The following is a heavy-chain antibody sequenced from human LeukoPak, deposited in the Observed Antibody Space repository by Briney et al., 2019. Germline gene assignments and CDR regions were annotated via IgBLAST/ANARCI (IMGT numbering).Heavy chain of an antibody. D-gene: IGHD3-9*01. V-gene: IGHV4-59*01. CDR2: IYDSGST. CDR1: GCSISSYY. J-gene: IGHJ5*02. Sequence: SETLSLTCTVSGCSISSYYWSWIRQSPGKGLEWIGYIYDSGSTNYNPSLKSRVTISVDTSGSQFSLKLSSVTAADTAVYYCAREDYNILTGSGDNWFDPWGQGTLVTVSS. CDR3: AREDYNILTGSGDNWFDP.